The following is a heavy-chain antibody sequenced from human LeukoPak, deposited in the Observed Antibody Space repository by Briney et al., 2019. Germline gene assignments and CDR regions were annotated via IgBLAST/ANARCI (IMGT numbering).Heavy chain of an antibody. CDR3: AREASGYSYGLYNWFDP. CDR1: GGSISGYY. V-gene: IGHV4-59*01. D-gene: IGHD5-18*01. J-gene: IGHJ5*02. CDR2: IYYSGST. Sequence: SETLSLTCTVSGGSISGYYWSWIRQPPGKGLEWIGYIYYSGSTNYNPSLKSRVTISVDTSKNQFSLKLSSVTAADTAVYYCAREASGYSYGLYNWFDPWGQGTLVTVSS.